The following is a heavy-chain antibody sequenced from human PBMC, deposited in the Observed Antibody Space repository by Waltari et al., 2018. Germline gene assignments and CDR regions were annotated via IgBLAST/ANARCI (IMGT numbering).Heavy chain of an antibody. CDR3: ARVATKTYSSPVPGRPYYYGMDV. V-gene: IGHV3-74*01. Sequence: EEQLVESGGGLAQPGESLRLSCAASGFTFSRYWMDWVRQAPGKGLVWVSRIKSEGSRRTYADSVKGRFTISRDNAKNTLYVQMNRLRAEDTAVYYCARVATKTYSSPVPGRPYYYGMDVWGQGTTVTVSS. CDR2: IKSEGSRR. CDR1: GFTFSRYW. D-gene: IGHD3-22*01. J-gene: IGHJ6*02.